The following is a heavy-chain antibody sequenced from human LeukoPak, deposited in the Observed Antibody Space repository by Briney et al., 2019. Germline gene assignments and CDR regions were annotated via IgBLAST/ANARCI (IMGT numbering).Heavy chain of an antibody. CDR1: GFTFSTYV. V-gene: IGHV3-23*01. CDR3: AKGNWRYFDY. D-gene: IGHD1-1*01. CDR2: ISGSGGST. J-gene: IGHJ4*02. Sequence: GGSLRLSCAASGFTFSTYVMSWVRQAPGKGLEWVSAISGSGGSTYYADSVKGRFTISTDNSKNTLYLQMNSLGADDTAVYYCAKGNWRYFDYWGQGTLVTVSS.